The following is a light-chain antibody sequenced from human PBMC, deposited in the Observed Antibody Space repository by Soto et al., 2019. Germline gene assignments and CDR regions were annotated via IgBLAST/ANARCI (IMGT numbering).Light chain of an antibody. CDR1: QDISSF. CDR3: QQVNTYPLT. CDR2: SAS. V-gene: IGKV1-9*01. J-gene: IGKJ4*01. Sequence: DIQLTQSPSFLSASVGDRVTITCRASQDISSFLAWYQQKPGKAPKLLIYSASTLQSGVPSRFSGSGTGTDFTLTISSLQPEDFATYYCQQVNTYPLTFGGGTKVEIK.